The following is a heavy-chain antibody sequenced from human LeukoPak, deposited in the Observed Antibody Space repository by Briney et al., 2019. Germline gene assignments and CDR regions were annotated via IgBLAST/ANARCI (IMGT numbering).Heavy chain of an antibody. Sequence: PGGSLRLSCAASGLTFSSYAMSWVRQAPGKGLEWVANIKYDGSEKYFVDSVKGRFTISRDNAKNSLCLQMNSLRAEDTAVYYCARNRGPQPYDMDVRGQGTTVTVSS. V-gene: IGHV3-7*04. J-gene: IGHJ6*02. CDR2: IKYDGSEK. CDR3: ARNRGPQPYDMDV. D-gene: IGHD2/OR15-2a*01. CDR1: GLTFSSYA.